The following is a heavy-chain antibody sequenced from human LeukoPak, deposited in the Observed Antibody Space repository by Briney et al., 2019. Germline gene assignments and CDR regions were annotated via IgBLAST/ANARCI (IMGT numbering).Heavy chain of an antibody. CDR2: IGTAGDT. V-gene: IGHV3-13*01. CDR3: ARGLSYGSGSYYTNFDY. CDR1: GFTFSSYD. J-gene: IGHJ4*02. Sequence: PGGSLRLSCAASGFTFSSYDMHWVRQATGKGLEWVSAIGTAGDTYYPGSVKGRFTISRENAKNSLYLQMNSLRAGDTAVYYCARGLSYGSGSYYTNFDYWGQGTLVTVS. D-gene: IGHD3-10*01.